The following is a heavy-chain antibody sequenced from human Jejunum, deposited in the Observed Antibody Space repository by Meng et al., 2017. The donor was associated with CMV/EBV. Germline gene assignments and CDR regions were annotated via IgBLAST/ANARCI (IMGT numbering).Heavy chain of an antibody. V-gene: IGHV3-30-3*01. CDR1: GFSFSSYT. Sequence: SGFSFSSYTMHWVRQAPGEGLEWVAVISYDGSNKNYADSVKGRFTISRDNAENSLFLQINGLRAEDTAVYYCARGFEEYSSSSSDYWGQGTLVTV. D-gene: IGHD6-6*01. J-gene: IGHJ4*02. CDR2: ISYDGSNK. CDR3: ARGFEEYSSSSSDY.